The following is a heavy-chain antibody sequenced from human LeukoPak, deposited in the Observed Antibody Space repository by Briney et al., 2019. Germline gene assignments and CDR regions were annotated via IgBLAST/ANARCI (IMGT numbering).Heavy chain of an antibody. D-gene: IGHD5-18*01. CDR3: ATTRQGNSRDFDY. V-gene: IGHV3-30-3*01. CDR1: GFTFNTHT. J-gene: IGHJ4*02. CDR2: ISNDGNNK. Sequence: GGSLRLSCVAFGFTFNTHTLHWVRQAPGRGLEWVSHISNDGNNKNYADSVKGRFTISRDNSKNTLYPQMNSLRTDDSAVYYCATTRQGNSRDFDYWGQGTLVTVSS.